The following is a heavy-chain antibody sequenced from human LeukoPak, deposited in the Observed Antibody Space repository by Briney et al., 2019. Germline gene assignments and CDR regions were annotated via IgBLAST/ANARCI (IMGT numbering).Heavy chain of an antibody. V-gene: IGHV3-30-3*01. Sequence: GGSLRLSCAASGFTFSSYAMHWVRQAPGKGLEWVAVISYDGSNKYYADSVKGRFTISRDNSKNTLYLQMNSLRAEDTAVYCCARIVVVIRGGGDYFDYWGQGTLVTVSS. CDR2: ISYDGSNK. D-gene: IGHD3-22*01. J-gene: IGHJ4*02. CDR3: ARIVVVIRGGGDYFDY. CDR1: GFTFSSYA.